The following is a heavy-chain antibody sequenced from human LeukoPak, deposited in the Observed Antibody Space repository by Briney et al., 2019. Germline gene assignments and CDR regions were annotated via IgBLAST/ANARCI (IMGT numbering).Heavy chain of an antibody. D-gene: IGHD6-13*01. J-gene: IGHJ4*02. CDR3: ARDLYSSSWGLDY. V-gene: IGHV1-2*02. CDR2: INPNSGGT. Sequence: VGPVEVSFNASGYPFTGYYMHWVRPAPGQGLEWMGWINPNSGGTNYAQKFQGRVTMTRDTSISTAYMELSRLRSDDTAVYYCARDLYSSSWGLDYWGQGTLVTVSS. CDR1: GYPFTGYY.